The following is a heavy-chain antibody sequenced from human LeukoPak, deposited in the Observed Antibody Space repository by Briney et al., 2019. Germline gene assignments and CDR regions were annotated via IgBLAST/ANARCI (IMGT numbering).Heavy chain of an antibody. CDR3: ARYYNDGSGYYHLDY. V-gene: IGHV4-59*08. CDR1: GGSISSYY. CDR2: ISDIGSI. J-gene: IGHJ4*02. Sequence: SETLSLTCTVSGGSISSYYWSWIRQPPGKGLEWIAYISDIGSINYNPSLKSRVTISLDTSKNQFSLKLSSVTAADTALYYCARYYNDGSGYYHLDYWGQGTLVTVSS. D-gene: IGHD3-22*01.